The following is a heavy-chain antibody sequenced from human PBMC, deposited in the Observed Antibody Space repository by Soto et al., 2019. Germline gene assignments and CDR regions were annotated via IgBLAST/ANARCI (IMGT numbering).Heavy chain of an antibody. V-gene: IGHV1-18*01. D-gene: IGHD6-13*01. CDR3: AGDAAAGTLDY. CDR1: GYTFTSDG. Sequence: QVQLVQSGAEVKKPGASVKVSCKASGYTFTSDGISWVRQAPGQGLEWMGWISAYNGNTNYAQKLQGRVTMTTDTSTRTAYMELRSLRSDATAVYYCAGDAAAGTLDYWGQGTLVTVSS. J-gene: IGHJ4*02. CDR2: ISAYNGNT.